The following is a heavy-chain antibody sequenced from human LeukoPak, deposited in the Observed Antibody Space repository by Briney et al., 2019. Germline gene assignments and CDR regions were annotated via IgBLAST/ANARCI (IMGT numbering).Heavy chain of an antibody. J-gene: IGHJ4*02. V-gene: IGHV3-9*01. Sequence: GGSLRLSCAASGFTFDDYAMHWVRQAPGKGLEWVSGISWNSGSIGYADSVKGRFTISRDNAKNSLYLQMNSLRAEDTALYYCAKDGVSYYGSGSLAYWGQGTLVTVSS. CDR1: GFTFDDYA. CDR3: AKDGVSYYGSGSLAY. CDR2: ISWNSGSI. D-gene: IGHD3-10*01.